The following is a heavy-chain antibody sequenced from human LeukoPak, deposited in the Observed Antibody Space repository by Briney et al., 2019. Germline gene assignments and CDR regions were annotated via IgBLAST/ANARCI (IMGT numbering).Heavy chain of an antibody. CDR3: AREGRYFDWSSVAVWFDP. V-gene: IGHV7-4-1*02. CDR2: INTNTGNQ. Sequence: ASVTVSCKASGYTFTNYAMNWVRQAPGQGLEWMGWINTNTGNQTYAQGFTGRFVFSLDTSVSTAYLHISSLKAEDTAVYYCAREGRYFDWSSVAVWFDPWGQGTLVTVSS. CDR1: GYTFTNYA. J-gene: IGHJ5*02. D-gene: IGHD3-9*01.